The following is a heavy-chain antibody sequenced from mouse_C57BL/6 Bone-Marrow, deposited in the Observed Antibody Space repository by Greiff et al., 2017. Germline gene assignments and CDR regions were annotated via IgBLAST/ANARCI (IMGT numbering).Heavy chain of an antibody. V-gene: IGHV1-47*01. D-gene: IGHD2-4*01. CDR2: IHPYNGDT. Sequence: VQLQESGAELVKPGASVKMSCKASGYTFTDYSIQWVKQNHGKSLEWIGNIHPYNGDTRNNEKFKGKATLTVEKSSSTAYVELSSLTSDDSAVYYCASYDYDEGDFDYWGQGTTLTVSS. CDR3: ASYDYDEGDFDY. J-gene: IGHJ2*01. CDR1: GYTFTDYS.